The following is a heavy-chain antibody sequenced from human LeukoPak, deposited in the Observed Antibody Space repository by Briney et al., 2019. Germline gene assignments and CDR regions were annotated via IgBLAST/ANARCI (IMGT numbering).Heavy chain of an antibody. CDR2: IKEDGSEK. CDR1: GFTFSNYW. CDR3: ARTIRGY. J-gene: IGHJ4*02. Sequence: GGSLRLSCAASGFTFSNYWMNWVRNAPGKGLEWVANIKEDGSEKYYVDSVKGRFTISRDNAKNSLYLQMNSLRAEDTAVYYCARTIRGYWGQGSLVTVSS. D-gene: IGHD3-10*01. V-gene: IGHV3-7*01.